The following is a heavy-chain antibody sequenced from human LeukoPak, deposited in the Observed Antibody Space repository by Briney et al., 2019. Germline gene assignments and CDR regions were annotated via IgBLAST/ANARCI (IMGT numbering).Heavy chain of an antibody. CDR1: GFTFSSYS. V-gene: IGHV3-21*01. CDR2: ISSSSYI. J-gene: IGHJ4*02. Sequence: GGSLRLSCAASGFTFSSYSMNWVRQAPGKGLEWVSSISSSSYIYYADSVKGRFTISRDNAKNSLYLQMNSPRAEDTAVYYCAIRLGYCSGGSCYGDWGQGTLVTVSS. CDR3: AIRLGYCSGGSCYGD. D-gene: IGHD2-15*01.